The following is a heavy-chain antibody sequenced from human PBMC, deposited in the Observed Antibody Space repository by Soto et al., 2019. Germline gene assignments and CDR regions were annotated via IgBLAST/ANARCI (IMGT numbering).Heavy chain of an antibody. CDR2: INAGNGNT. CDR1: GYTFTSYA. V-gene: IGHV1-3*01. CDR3: ARDGPGSSGWTYNWFDP. J-gene: IGHJ5*02. Sequence: ASVTGSCKASGYTFTSYAMHWVRQAPGQRLEWMGWINAGNGNTKYSQKFQGRVTITRDTSASTAYMELSSLRSEDTAVYYCARDGPGSSGWTYNWFDPWGQGTLVTVSS. D-gene: IGHD6-19*01.